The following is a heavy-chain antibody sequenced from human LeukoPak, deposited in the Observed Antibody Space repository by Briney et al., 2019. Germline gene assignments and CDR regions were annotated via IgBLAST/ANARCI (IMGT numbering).Heavy chain of an antibody. CDR2: ISSSSSYI. Sequence: GGSLRLSCAASGFTFSSYSMNWVRQAPGKGLEWVSSISSSSSYIYYADSVKGRFTISRDNAKNSLYLQMNSLRAEDTAVYYCARGNSGSSVAAYWGQGTLVTVSS. CDR1: GFTFSSYS. CDR3: ARGNSGSSVAAY. D-gene: IGHD1-26*01. J-gene: IGHJ4*02. V-gene: IGHV3-21*01.